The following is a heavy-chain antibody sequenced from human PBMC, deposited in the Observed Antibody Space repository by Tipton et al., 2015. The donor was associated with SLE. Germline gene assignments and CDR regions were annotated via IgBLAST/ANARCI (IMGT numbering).Heavy chain of an antibody. V-gene: IGHV4-59*08. D-gene: IGHD6-19*01. J-gene: IGHJ1*01. CDR3: ARHEDSGWTDYFQH. CDR1: GASISSYY. Sequence: TLSLTCTVSGASISSYYWSWIRQTPGKGLEWIGYIYYGVSTTYNPSLKSRVTISRDTSKNQFSLRLSSVTAADTALYFCARHEDSGWTDYFQHWGQGTLVTVSS. CDR2: IYYGVST.